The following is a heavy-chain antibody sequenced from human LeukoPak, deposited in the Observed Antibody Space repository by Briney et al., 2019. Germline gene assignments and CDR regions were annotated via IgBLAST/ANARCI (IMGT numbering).Heavy chain of an antibody. J-gene: IGHJ4*02. D-gene: IGHD3-22*01. CDR1: GGSISSGSYY. V-gene: IGHV4-61*02. Sequence: SQTLSLTCTVSGGSISSGSYYWSWIRQPAGKGLEWIGRIYTSGSTNYNPSLKSRVTISVDTSKDQFSLKLSSVTAADTAVYYCARYYYDSSGLIPFAYWGQGTLVTVSS. CDR3: ARYYYDSSGLIPFAY. CDR2: IYTSGST.